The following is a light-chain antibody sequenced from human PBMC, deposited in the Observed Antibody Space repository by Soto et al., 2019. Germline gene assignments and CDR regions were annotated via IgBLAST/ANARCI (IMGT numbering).Light chain of an antibody. Sequence: QSVLTQPPSVSGAPGQRVTISCTGNSSNIGAGFDVHWYQQLPGTAPKLLIYDNSNRPSGVPDRFSGSKSGTSASLAITGLQAEDGTDYYCGTWDSSLSAVVFGGGTKVTVL. J-gene: IGLJ2*01. CDR2: DNS. CDR1: SSNIGAGFD. CDR3: GTWDSSLSAVV. V-gene: IGLV1-40*01.